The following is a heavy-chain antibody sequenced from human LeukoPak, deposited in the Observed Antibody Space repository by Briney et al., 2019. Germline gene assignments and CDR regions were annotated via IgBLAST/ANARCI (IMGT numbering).Heavy chain of an antibody. V-gene: IGHV3-74*01. Sequence: GGSLRLSCAASGFTFSGYAMSWVRQAPGKGLVWVSRINSDGSSTSYADSVKGRFTISRDNAKNTLYLQMNSLRAEDTAVYYCARRSSGSPPYYFGYWGQGTLVTVSS. CDR2: INSDGSST. J-gene: IGHJ4*02. CDR1: GFTFSGYA. D-gene: IGHD1-26*01. CDR3: ARRSSGSPPYYFGY.